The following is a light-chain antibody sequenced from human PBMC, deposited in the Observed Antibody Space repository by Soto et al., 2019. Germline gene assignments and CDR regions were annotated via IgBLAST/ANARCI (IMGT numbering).Light chain of an antibody. V-gene: IGKV3-20*01. CDR2: GAT. CDR3: QQYGSSPRT. J-gene: IGKJ1*01. CDR1: QSVSSSY. Sequence: EIVLTQSPGTLSLSPGERATLTCRASQSVSSSYLAWYQQKPGQAPRLRIYGATNRATGIPDRFSGSGSGTDFTLTISRLEPEDFAVYYCQQYGSSPRTFGQGTKGDIK.